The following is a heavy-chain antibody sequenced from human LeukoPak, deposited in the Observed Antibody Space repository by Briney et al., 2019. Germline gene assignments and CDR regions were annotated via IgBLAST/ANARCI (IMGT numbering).Heavy chain of an antibody. CDR2: INPNSGGT. Sequence: GASVTVSFKASVYTFTDYYMHWVRRAPGQGLEWMGWINPNSGGTNYAQKFQGRVTMTRDTSISTAYMELSRLRSDDTAVYYCAREGPIVGATHLVDYWGQGTLVTVSS. D-gene: IGHD1-26*01. J-gene: IGHJ4*02. CDR1: VYTFTDYY. CDR3: AREGPIVGATHLVDY. V-gene: IGHV1-2*02.